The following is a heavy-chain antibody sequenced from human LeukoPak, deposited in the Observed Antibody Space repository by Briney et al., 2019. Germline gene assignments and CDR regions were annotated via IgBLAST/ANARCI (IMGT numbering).Heavy chain of an antibody. Sequence: ASVKVSCKVSGYTFTDYYMHWVQQAPGKGLEWMGLVDPEDGETIYAEKFQGRVTITADTSTDTAYMELSSLRSEDTAVYYCAMSRYSGSYWDAFDIWGQGTMVTVSS. J-gene: IGHJ3*02. CDR3: AMSRYSGSYWDAFDI. D-gene: IGHD1-26*01. V-gene: IGHV1-69-2*01. CDR1: GYTFTDYY. CDR2: VDPEDGET.